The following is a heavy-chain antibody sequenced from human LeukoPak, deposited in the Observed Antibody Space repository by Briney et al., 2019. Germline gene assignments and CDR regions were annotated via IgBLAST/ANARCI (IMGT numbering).Heavy chain of an antibody. J-gene: IGHJ4*02. Sequence: ASVKVSCKASGGTFSSYAISWVRQAPGQGLEWMGWISAYNGNTNYAQKLQGRVTMTTDTSTSTAYMELRSLRSDDTAVYYCAREPYDSSGYFLRFDYWGQGTLVTVSS. CDR3: AREPYDSSGYFLRFDY. CDR2: ISAYNGNT. D-gene: IGHD3-22*01. V-gene: IGHV1-18*01. CDR1: GGTFSSYA.